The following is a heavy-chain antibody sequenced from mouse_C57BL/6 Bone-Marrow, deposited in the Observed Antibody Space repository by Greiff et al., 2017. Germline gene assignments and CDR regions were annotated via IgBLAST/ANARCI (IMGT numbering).Heavy chain of an antibody. J-gene: IGHJ1*03. CDR2: INPSNGGT. D-gene: IGHD1-1*01. CDR3: ASSKCYGSSYYYWYFDV. CDR1: GYTFTSYW. V-gene: IGHV1-53*01. Sequence: QVLLQQPGTELVKPGASVKLSCKASGYTFTSYWMHWVKQRPGQGLEWIGNINPSNGGTTYHEKFKSKATLTVNKTSSTEYMQLSSMTSEDSAVYYCASSKCYGSSYYYWYFDVWGTGTTVTVSS.